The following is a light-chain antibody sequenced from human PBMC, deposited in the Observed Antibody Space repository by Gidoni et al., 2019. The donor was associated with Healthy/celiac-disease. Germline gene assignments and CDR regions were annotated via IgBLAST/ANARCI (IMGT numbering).Light chain of an antibody. CDR3: QAWDSSTVV. V-gene: IGLV3-1*01. CDR1: KLGDKY. Sequence: SYELTQPPSVSVSPGQTASITCSGDKLGDKYACWYQQKSGQSPVLVIYQDSKQPSGIPERFSGSNSGNTATLTISGTQAMDEADYYCQAWDSSTVVFGGGTKLTVL. CDR2: QDS. J-gene: IGLJ2*01.